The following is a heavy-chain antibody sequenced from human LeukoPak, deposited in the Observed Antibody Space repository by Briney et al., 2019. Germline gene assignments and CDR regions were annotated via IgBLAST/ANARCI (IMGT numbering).Heavy chain of an antibody. CDR1: GFTFSDYY. V-gene: IGHV3-11*01. CDR2: ISSSGSTI. CDR3: ASYYDILTGYYKNQFDY. D-gene: IGHD3-9*01. Sequence: GGSLRLSCAASGFTFSDYYMSWIRQAPGKGLEWVSYISSSGSTIYYADSVKGRFTISRDNAKNSLYLQMNSLRAEDTAVYYCASYYDILTGYYKNQFDYWGQGTLVTVSS. J-gene: IGHJ4*02.